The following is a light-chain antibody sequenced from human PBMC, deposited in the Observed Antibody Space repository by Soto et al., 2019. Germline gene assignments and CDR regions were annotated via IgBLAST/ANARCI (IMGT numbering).Light chain of an antibody. CDR1: SSDVGAYNY. CDR3: SSYTISNAWV. Sequence: QSALTQPASVSGSPGQSITISCTGTSSDVGAYNYVSWCQQHPGKAPKVIIYDVNNRPSGVSNRFSGSKSGNMASLTISGLQAEDEADYYCSSYTISNAWVFGGGTKLTVL. CDR2: DVN. V-gene: IGLV2-14*01. J-gene: IGLJ3*02.